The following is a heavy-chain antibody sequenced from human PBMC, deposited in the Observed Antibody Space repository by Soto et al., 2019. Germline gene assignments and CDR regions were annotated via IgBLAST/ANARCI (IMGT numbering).Heavy chain of an antibody. D-gene: IGHD3-16*02. CDR2: IIGDGNEI. CDR1: GFTFSSHW. CDR3: VRGHVRGNDRHFDY. Sequence: EVQLAESGGGLVQPGGSLRLSCAASGFTFSSHWMHWVRQAPGKGLVRVSRIIGDGNEITYADSVKGRFTISRDNAKNTVILQMNSLRAEDTAVYYCVRGHVRGNDRHFDYWGQGTLVTVSS. V-gene: IGHV3-74*01. J-gene: IGHJ4*02.